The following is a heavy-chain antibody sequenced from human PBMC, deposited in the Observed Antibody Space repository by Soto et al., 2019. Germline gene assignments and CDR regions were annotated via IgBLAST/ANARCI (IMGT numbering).Heavy chain of an antibody. CDR2: ISGRTGDT. J-gene: IGHJ4*02. V-gene: IGHV3-23*01. D-gene: IGHD3-22*01. CDR1: GFTFSTHA. CDR3: ARDSSAWPNYLDS. Sequence: EVQLLESGGGLVQPGGSQRLSCAASGFTFSTHAMTWVRQAPGKGLEWVSGISGRTGDTYHADSVKGRFTISRDNSKNTVTLQMNSLRDEDTAVYYCARDSSAWPNYLDSWGQGILVTVSS.